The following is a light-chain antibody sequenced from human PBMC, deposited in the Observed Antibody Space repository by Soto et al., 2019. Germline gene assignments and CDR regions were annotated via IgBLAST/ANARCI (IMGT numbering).Light chain of an antibody. V-gene: IGLV2-8*01. Sequence: QSVLTQPPSASGSPGQSVTISCTGTSNDVGNYNYVSWYQQHPRKAPKVLISEVSKRPSGVPDRFSGSKSGNMASLTVSWRQSEDEADYYCISYSCTNNLLEFGGGTKVTVL. CDR3: ISYSCTNNLLE. CDR1: SNDVGNYNY. J-gene: IGLJ2*01. CDR2: EVS.